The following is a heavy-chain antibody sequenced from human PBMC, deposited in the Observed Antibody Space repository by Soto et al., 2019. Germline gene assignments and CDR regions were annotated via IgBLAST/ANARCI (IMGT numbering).Heavy chain of an antibody. V-gene: IGHV1-2*02. D-gene: IGHD6-13*01. CDR1: GYTFTGYY. CDR2: INPNSGGT. CDR3: ARDKGDSSSWAVFDY. Sequence: QVQLVQSGAEVKKPGASVKVSCEASGYTFTGYYMHWVRQAPGQGLEWMGWINPNSGGTNYAQKFQGRVTMTRDTSISTAYMELSRLRSDDTAVYYCARDKGDSSSWAVFDYWGQGTLVTVSS. J-gene: IGHJ4*02.